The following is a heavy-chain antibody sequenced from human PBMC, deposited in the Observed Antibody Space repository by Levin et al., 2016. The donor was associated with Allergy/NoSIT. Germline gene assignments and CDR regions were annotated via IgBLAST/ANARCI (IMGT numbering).Heavy chain of an antibody. V-gene: IGHV3-11*01. D-gene: IGHD3-16*01. CDR2: ISSSGSTI. CDR3: ASWGHYGLDV. J-gene: IGHJ6*02. Sequence: VRQMPGKGLEWVSYISSSGSTIIYADSVKGRFTISRDNAKNSLSLQMNSLRAEDTAVYYCASWGHYGLDVWGQGTTVTVSS.